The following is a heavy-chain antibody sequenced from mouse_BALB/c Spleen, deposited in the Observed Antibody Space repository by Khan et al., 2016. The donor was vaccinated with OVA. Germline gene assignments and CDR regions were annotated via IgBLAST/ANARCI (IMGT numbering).Heavy chain of an antibody. V-gene: IGHV1S34*01. CDR1: GYSFTGYY. CDR3: ARSHLLWLYSMDY. CDR2: ISCYNGAT. Sequence: LVKTGASVKISCKASGYSFTGYYMHWVKQSHGKSLEWIGYISCYNGATTYNQKFKGKATITVDTSSSTAYMHFNILTSEDSAVYYCARSHLLWLYSMDYWGQGTSVTVSS. J-gene: IGHJ4*01. D-gene: IGHD2-2*01.